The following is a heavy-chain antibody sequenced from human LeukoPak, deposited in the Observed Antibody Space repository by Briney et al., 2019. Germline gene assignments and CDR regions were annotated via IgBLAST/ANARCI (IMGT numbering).Heavy chain of an antibody. CDR2: IYYSGST. Sequence: SGTLSLTCTVSGGSISRSNWWSWVRQHPGKGLEWIGYIYYSGSTYYNPSLKSRVTISVDTSKNQFSLKLSSVTAADTAVYYCAREDRNRMVRGVIISNWFDPWGQGTLVTVSS. V-gene: IGHV4-4*02. D-gene: IGHD3-10*01. CDR3: AREDRNRMVRGVIISNWFDP. CDR1: GGSISRSNW. J-gene: IGHJ5*02.